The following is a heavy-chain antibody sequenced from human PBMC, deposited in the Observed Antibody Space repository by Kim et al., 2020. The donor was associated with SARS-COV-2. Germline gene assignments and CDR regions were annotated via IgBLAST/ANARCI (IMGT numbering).Heavy chain of an antibody. V-gene: IGHV3-15*01. D-gene: IGHD5-12*01. J-gene: IGHJ4*02. CDR3: TTDVLMATNTPGYFDY. Sequence: PVKGRFTISRDDSKNTLYLQMNSLKTEDTAVYYCTTDVLMATNTPGYFDYWGQGTLVTVSS.